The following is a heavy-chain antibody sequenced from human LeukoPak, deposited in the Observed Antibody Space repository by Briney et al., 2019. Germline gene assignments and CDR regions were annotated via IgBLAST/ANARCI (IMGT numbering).Heavy chain of an antibody. CDR3: ARARGLIYSDYDLFDY. J-gene: IGHJ4*02. CDR2: INPKTGGT. D-gene: IGHD5-12*01. Sequence: RASVKVSCKASGYTFSGYYIHWVRQAPGQGLEWVGWINPKTGGTDYAQRFQGSVTMTRDTSINTAYMELNRLKFDDTAVFYCARARGLIYSDYDLFDYWGQGTLVTVSS. CDR1: GYTFSGYY. V-gene: IGHV1-2*02.